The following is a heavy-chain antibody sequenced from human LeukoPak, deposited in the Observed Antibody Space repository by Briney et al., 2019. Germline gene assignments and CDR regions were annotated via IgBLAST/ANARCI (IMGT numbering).Heavy chain of an antibody. CDR1: GYTFTSYY. CDR3: ARHYGDYVLGVDWFDP. CDR2: INPSGGST. V-gene: IGHV1-46*01. D-gene: IGHD4-17*01. Sequence: GASVKVSCKASGYTFTSYYMHWVRQAPGEGLEWMGIINPSGGSTSYAQKFQGRVTMTRDMSTSTVYMELSSLRSEDTAVYYCARHYGDYVLGVDWFDPWGQGTLVTVSS. J-gene: IGHJ5*02.